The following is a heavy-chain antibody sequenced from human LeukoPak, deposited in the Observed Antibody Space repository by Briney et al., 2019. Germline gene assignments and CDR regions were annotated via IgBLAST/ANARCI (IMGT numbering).Heavy chain of an antibody. CDR1: GYTFNTFD. CDR3: ARGPRIRGVTSRPIYYYYYMDV. Sequence: ASVKVSCKAPGYTFNTFDINWVRQATGQGPEWMGWVNPDNDKTVYAPKFQGRVSISSNNSINTAYMEFSGLKSDDTAVYYCARGPRIRGVTSRPIYYYYYMDVWGGGTTVTVSS. CDR2: VNPDNDKT. V-gene: IGHV1-8*03. D-gene: IGHD3-10*01. J-gene: IGHJ6*03.